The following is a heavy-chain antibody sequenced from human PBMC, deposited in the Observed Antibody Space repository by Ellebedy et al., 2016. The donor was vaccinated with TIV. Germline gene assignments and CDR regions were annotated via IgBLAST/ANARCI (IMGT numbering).Heavy chain of an antibody. CDR3: TRGGDPYCGGDCFYYFDY. CDR2: IRNKASGGTT. J-gene: IGHJ4*02. CDR1: GFSFGDYP. D-gene: IGHD2-21*02. V-gene: IGHV3-49*04. Sequence: PGGSLRLSCIASGFSFGDYPMSWVRQAPGKGLEWVGFIRNKASGGTTEYAASVKGRFTISRDDFKSIVYLQMNSLKTEDTAVYYCTRGGDPYCGGDCFYYFDYWGQGALVIVSS.